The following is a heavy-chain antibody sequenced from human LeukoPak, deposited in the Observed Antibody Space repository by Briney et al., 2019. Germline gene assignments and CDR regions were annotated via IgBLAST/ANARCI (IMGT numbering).Heavy chain of an antibody. CDR2: INPNSGGT. Sequence: GASVKVSCKASGYTFTGYYMHWVRQAPGQGLEWMGWINPNSGGTNYAQKFQARVTMTRDTSISTAYMELSRLRSDDTAVYYCARDLVVTPRVDWFVPWGQGTLVTDSS. CDR1: GYTFTGYY. V-gene: IGHV1-2*02. CDR3: ARDLVVTPRVDWFVP. D-gene: IGHD4-23*01. J-gene: IGHJ5*02.